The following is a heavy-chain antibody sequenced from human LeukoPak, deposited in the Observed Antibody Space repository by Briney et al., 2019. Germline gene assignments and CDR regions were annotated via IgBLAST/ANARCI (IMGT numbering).Heavy chain of an antibody. Sequence: SETLSLTCAVYGGSFSGYYWSWIRQPPGKGLEWIGEINHSGSTNYNPSLKSRVTISVDTSKNQFSLKLSSVTAADTAVYYCARLRSAKTYYDFWSGYYKPHYFDYWGQGTLVTVSS. CDR2: INHSGST. D-gene: IGHD3-3*01. J-gene: IGHJ4*02. V-gene: IGHV4-34*01. CDR3: ARLRSAKTYYDFWSGYYKPHYFDY. CDR1: GGSFSGYY.